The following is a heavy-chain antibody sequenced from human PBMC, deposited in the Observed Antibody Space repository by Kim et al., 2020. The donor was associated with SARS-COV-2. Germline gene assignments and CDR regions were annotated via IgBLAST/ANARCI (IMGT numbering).Heavy chain of an antibody. J-gene: IGHJ4*02. V-gene: IGHV4-34*01. Sequence: SETLSLTCAVYGGSFSGYYWSWIRQPPGKGLEWIGEINHSGSTNYNPSLKSRVTISVDTSKNQFSLKLSSVTAADTAVYYCARGRRGKSDYWGQGTLVTVSS. CDR1: GGSFSGYY. CDR3: ARGRRGKSDY. CDR2: INHSGST.